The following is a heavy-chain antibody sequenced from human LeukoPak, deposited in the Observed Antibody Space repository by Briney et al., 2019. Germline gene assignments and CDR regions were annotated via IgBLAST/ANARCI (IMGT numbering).Heavy chain of an antibody. Sequence: QPGGSLRLSCAASGFTFSRYTMNWVRQAPGRGLEWVSHISSSSSTIYYADSVKGRFTISRDNAKNSLYLQMNSLRAEDTAVYYCARCPYSFGFAPPDYWGQGTLVTVSS. V-gene: IGHV3-48*01. D-gene: IGHD5-18*01. CDR1: GFTFSRYT. J-gene: IGHJ4*02. CDR2: ISSSSSTI. CDR3: ARCPYSFGFAPPDY.